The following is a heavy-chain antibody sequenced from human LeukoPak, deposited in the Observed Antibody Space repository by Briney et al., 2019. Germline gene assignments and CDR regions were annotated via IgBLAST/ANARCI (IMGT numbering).Heavy chain of an antibody. D-gene: IGHD5-18*01. CDR3: AREVYSYGYGYYYYMDV. Sequence: SETLSLTCAVYGGSFSGYHWSWIRQPPGKGLEWIGEINHRGSTNYNPSLKSRVTISVDTSKNQFSLKLSSVTAADTAVYYCAREVYSYGYGYYYYMDVWGKGTTVTVSS. J-gene: IGHJ6*03. CDR2: INHRGST. V-gene: IGHV4-34*01. CDR1: GGSFSGYH.